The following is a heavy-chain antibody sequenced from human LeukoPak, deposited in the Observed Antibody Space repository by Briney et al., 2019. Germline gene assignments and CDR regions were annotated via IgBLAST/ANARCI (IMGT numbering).Heavy chain of an antibody. J-gene: IGHJ4*02. Sequence: SETLSLTCTVSGGSISSSSYYWGWIRQPPGKGLEWIGSIYYSGSTNYNPSLKSRVTISVDTSKNQFSLKLSSVTAADTAVYYCARVGRQWLVEYYFDYWGQGTLVTVSS. V-gene: IGHV4-39*07. CDR1: GGSISSSSYY. CDR2: IYYSGST. CDR3: ARVGRQWLVEYYFDY. D-gene: IGHD6-19*01.